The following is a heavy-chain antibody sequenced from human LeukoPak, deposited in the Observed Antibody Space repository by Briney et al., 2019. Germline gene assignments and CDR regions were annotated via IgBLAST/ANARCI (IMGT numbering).Heavy chain of an antibody. Sequence: SETLSLTCAVSGYSISSGYYWGWIRQPPGRGLEWIGSIYHSGSTYYNPSLKSRVTISVDTSKNQFSLKLSSVTAADTAVYYCARGRGPAACGYWGQGTLVTVSS. CDR1: GYSISSGYY. J-gene: IGHJ4*02. D-gene: IGHD2-2*01. CDR2: IYHSGST. CDR3: ARGRGPAACGY. V-gene: IGHV4-38-2*01.